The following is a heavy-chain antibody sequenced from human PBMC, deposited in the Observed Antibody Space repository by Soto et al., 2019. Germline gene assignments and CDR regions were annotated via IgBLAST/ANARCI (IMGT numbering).Heavy chain of an antibody. J-gene: IGHJ6*02. CDR3: ARTDRDFYGLDV. V-gene: IGHV3-13*05. Sequence: EVQLVESGGGLVQPGGSLRLSCEDSGFTFRNYDMHWVRQGTGKGLEWVSGISAAGDPDYADSVEGRFTISRENAQNSFFLQMNSLRAGDPAVYYCARTDRDFYGLDVWGPGTTVIVSS. CDR1: GFTFRNYD. CDR2: ISAAGDP.